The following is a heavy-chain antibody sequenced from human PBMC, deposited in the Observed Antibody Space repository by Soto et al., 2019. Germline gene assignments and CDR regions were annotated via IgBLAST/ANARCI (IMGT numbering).Heavy chain of an antibody. V-gene: IGHV3-23*01. D-gene: IGHD6-6*01. J-gene: IGHJ6*02. Sequence: EVQLLESGGALVQPGGSLRLSCEASGLRLYNYVMSWVRQAPGKGLELVTGISKNGGDTYYADSGKGRFIISSDNSKASVYMQMKRRTTDDAAMYYCEKGQDSRSSGGGRHYDDFNGLDVWGQGTTVTVSS. CDR2: ISKNGGDT. CDR3: EKGQDSRSSGGGRHYDDFNGLDV. CDR1: GLRLYNYV.